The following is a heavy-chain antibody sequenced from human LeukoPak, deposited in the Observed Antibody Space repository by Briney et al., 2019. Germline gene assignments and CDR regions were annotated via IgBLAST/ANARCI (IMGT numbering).Heavy chain of an antibody. CDR3: ATVMVATTNWFDP. J-gene: IGHJ5*02. CDR2: INQDGSDK. CDR1: GFTFSTYW. Sequence: GGSLGLSCAASGFTFSTYWMSWVRQAPGKGLEWVANINQDGSDKYYVDSVKGRFTISRDNAKNSLYLQMNSLRAEDTAVYYCATVMVATTNWFDPWGQGTLVTVSS. D-gene: IGHD5-12*01. V-gene: IGHV3-7*05.